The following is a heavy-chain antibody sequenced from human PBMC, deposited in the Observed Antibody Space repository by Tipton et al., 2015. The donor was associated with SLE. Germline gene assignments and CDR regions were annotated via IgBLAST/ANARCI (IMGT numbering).Heavy chain of an antibody. Sequence: TLSLTCTVSGGSISSYYWSWIRQPPGKGLEWIGEINHSGRSNYNPSLKSRVTISVDTSKNQFSLKLSSVTAADTAVYYCARGSSGSYFGFDFWGQGTLVTVSS. CDR3: ARGSSGSYFGFDF. CDR1: GGSISSYY. CDR2: INHSGRS. V-gene: IGHV4-34*01. D-gene: IGHD3-10*01. J-gene: IGHJ4*02.